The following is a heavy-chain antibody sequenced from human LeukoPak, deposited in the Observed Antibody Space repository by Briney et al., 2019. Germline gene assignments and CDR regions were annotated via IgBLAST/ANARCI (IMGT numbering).Heavy chain of an antibody. J-gene: IGHJ4*02. CDR1: GFTFSSYN. V-gene: IGHV3-48*01. Sequence: GGALRLSCAASGFTFSSYNVSWVRQAPGRGREWVWYISGGSTVIDYADSVRGRFTISRDNAKNSLYLQMNSLRGEDTAVYYCARTRGYNYGYSDDWGQGTLVTVSS. D-gene: IGHD5-18*01. CDR3: ARTRGYNYGYSDD. CDR2: ISGGSTVI.